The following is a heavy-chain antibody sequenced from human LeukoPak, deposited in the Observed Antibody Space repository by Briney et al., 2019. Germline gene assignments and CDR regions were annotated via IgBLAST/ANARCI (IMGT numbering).Heavy chain of an antibody. V-gene: IGHV1-2*06. CDR2: INPRDGET. J-gene: IGHJ4*02. CDR1: GYNFAGYY. Sequence: ASVKVSCKGSGYNFAGYYIHWVRQAPGQGLEWMGRINPRDGETNFAQKFQGRVTMTRDTSISTAYMELSGLRSEDTAVYYCARKGASDYWGQGTLVTVSS. CDR3: ARKGASDY.